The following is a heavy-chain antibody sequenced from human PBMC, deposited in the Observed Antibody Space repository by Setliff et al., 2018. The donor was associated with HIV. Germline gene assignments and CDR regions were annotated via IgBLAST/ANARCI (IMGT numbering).Heavy chain of an antibody. CDR2: IYYSGST. J-gene: IGHJ4*02. D-gene: IGHD3-10*01. CDR1: GGSISSSSYY. CDR3: AKQGSGSYYFDY. V-gene: IGHV4-39*01. Sequence: PSETLSLTCSVSGGSISSSSYYWGWIRQPPGKGLEWIGSIYYSGSTYYNPSLESRVTISVDTSKYQFSLKLSSVTAADTAVYYCAKQGSGSYYFDYWGQGTLVTVSS.